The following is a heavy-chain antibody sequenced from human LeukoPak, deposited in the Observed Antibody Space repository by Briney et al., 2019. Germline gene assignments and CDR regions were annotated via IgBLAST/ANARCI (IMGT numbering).Heavy chain of an antibody. D-gene: IGHD3-22*01. CDR1: GFTFSDYY. Sequence: GGSLRLSCAASGFTFSDYYMSRIRQAPGKGLEWVSYISSSGSTIYYADSVKGRFTISRDNAKNSLYLQMNSLRAEDTALYYCAREPPTYYYDSSGYPWGQGTLVTVSS. V-gene: IGHV3-11*01. CDR3: AREPPTYYYDSSGYP. J-gene: IGHJ5*02. CDR2: ISSSGSTI.